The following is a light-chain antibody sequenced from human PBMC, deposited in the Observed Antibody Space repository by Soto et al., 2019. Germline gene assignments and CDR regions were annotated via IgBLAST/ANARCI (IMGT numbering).Light chain of an antibody. V-gene: IGKV3-15*01. CDR3: QQYNNWPPIT. CDR1: QSVRSN. Sequence: EIVMTQSPATLSVSQGERATLSCRASQSVRSNLAWYQQKPGQAPRLLIYGASTRATDIPARFSGSGSGTDFTLTISNLQSEDFAVYYCQQYNNWPPITFGQGTRLEIK. CDR2: GAS. J-gene: IGKJ5*01.